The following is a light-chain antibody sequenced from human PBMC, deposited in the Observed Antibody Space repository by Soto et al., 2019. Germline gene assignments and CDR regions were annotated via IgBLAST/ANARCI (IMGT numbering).Light chain of an antibody. J-gene: IGKJ1*01. V-gene: IGKV1-5*01. Sequence: DIQMTQSPSTLSASVGDRVTITCRASQSISTWLAWYQQKPGKAPKLLIFDASILEGGVPSRFSGSGSGTQFTLTISSLQPDDSATYYCQHYYPYCTFGQGTKVEI. CDR3: QHYYPYCT. CDR1: QSISTW. CDR2: DAS.